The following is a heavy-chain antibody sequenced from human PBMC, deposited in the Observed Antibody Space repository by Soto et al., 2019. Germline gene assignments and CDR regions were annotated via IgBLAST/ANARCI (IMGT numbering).Heavy chain of an antibody. CDR3: ARFRAATPYYYYGMDV. J-gene: IGHJ6*02. CDR1: GGSISSGGYY. CDR2: IYYSGST. Sequence: ILSLTCTVSGGSISSGGYYWSWIRQHPGKGLEWIGYIYYSGSTYYNPSLKSRVTISVDTSKNQFSLKLSSVTAADTAVYYCARFRAATPYYYYGMDVWGQGTTVTVSS. D-gene: IGHD2-15*01. V-gene: IGHV4-31*03.